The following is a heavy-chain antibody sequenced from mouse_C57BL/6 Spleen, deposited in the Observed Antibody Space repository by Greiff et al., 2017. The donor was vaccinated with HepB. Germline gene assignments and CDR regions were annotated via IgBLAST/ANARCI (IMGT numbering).Heavy chain of an antibody. D-gene: IGHD2-5*01. V-gene: IGHV1-55*01. CDR3: ARSYYSNYAFDY. CDR2: IYPGSGST. CDR1: GYTFTSYW. J-gene: IGHJ2*01. Sequence: QVQLQQPGAELVKPGASVKMSCKASGYTFTSYWITWVKQRPGQGLERIGDIYPGSGSTNYNEKFKSKATLTVDTSSSTAYRQLSSLTSEDSAVYYCARSYYSNYAFDYWGQGTTLTVSS.